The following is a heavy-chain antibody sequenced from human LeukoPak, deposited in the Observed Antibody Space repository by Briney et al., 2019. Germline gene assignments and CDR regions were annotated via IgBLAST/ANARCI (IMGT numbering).Heavy chain of an antibody. V-gene: IGHV1-2*02. CDR2: ISPNSGGT. CDR1: GYTFTDCY. CDR3: ANLLGSGNPLDY. D-gene: IGHD3-10*01. J-gene: IGHJ4*02. Sequence: ASVKVSCKASGYTFTDCYMHWVRQAPGQGLEWMGWISPNSGGTNYAQEFQGRVTMTRDTSISTAYMELTWLRSDDTALYYCANLLGSGNPLDYWGQGTLVTVSS.